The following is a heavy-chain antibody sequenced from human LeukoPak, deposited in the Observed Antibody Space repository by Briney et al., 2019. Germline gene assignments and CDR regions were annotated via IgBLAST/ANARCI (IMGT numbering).Heavy chain of an antibody. J-gene: IGHJ4*02. CDR1: GFTFSGSA. Sequence: RGSLRLSCAASGFTFSGSAMHWVRQASGKGLEWVGRIRSKANSYATAYAASVKGRFTISRDDSKNTAYLQMNSLKTEDTAVYYCTRTGYYYDSSGYRYFDYWGQGTLVTVSS. CDR3: TRTGYYYDSSGYRYFDY. CDR2: IRSKANSYAT. V-gene: IGHV3-73*01. D-gene: IGHD3-22*01.